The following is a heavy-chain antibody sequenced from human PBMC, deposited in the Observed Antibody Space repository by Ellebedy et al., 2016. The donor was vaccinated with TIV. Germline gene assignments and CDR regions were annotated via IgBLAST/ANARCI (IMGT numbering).Heavy chain of an antibody. CDR3: ARDPVGVGPAFDI. D-gene: IGHD4-23*01. Sequence: GESLKISCAASGLTFSSHAMSWVRQAPGKGLEWVSSISGSGGNTYYADSVKGRFPISRDHSKDTLSLQVNSLRAEDTAVYYCARDPVGVGPAFDIWGQGTMVTVSS. CDR2: ISGSGGNT. J-gene: IGHJ3*02. V-gene: IGHV3-23*01. CDR1: GLTFSSHA.